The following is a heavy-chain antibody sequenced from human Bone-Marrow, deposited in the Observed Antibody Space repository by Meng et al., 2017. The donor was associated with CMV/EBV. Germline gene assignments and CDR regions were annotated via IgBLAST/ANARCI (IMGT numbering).Heavy chain of an antibody. D-gene: IGHD4/OR15-4a*01. V-gene: IGHV3-72*01. CDR1: GFIFSDHY. Sequence: GGSLRLSWAPSGFIFSDHYMDWVRQRPGKGLEWVGRSRNKANSYTTEYAAYVRGRFNTSSEDSKNSMYLQMNSMKTEDTAVYYCYSLTRNNYIDYWGQGNLVTVSS. CDR2: SRNKANSYTT. J-gene: IGHJ4*02. CDR3: YSLTRNNYIDY.